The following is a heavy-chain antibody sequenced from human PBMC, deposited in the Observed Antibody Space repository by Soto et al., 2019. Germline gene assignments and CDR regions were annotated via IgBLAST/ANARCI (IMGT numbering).Heavy chain of an antibody. Sequence: HHGGSLRLACSASVFPFCDAWVSWVRQAPGKGLEWVSGISRDGGATDYADSVKGRLTISRDNAKNTLFLQMNSLRAEDTAIYYCAKVSILTESHHYSAMDVWVQGTKVTVSS. CDR3: AKVSILTESHHYSAMDV. CDR1: VFPFCDAW. D-gene: IGHD3-9*01. V-gene: IGHV3-23*01. CDR2: ISRDGGAT. J-gene: IGHJ6*02.